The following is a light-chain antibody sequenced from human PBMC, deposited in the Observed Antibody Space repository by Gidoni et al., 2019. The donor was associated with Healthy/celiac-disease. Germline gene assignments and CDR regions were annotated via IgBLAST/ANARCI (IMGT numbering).Light chain of an antibody. CDR2: GNN. V-gene: IGLV1-40*01. CDR3: QSYDSSLRHVV. Sequence: QSVLPQPPSVSGAPGPRVTISCTGSSSNIGAGYDVHWYQQLPGTAPKLLIYGNNNRPSGVPDRFSGSKSGTSASLAITGLQAEDEADYYCQSYDSSLRHVVFGGGTKLTVL. J-gene: IGLJ2*01. CDR1: SSNIGAGYD.